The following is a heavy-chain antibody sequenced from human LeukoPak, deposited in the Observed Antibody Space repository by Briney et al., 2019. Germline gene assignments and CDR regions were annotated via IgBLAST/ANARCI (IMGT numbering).Heavy chain of an antibody. J-gene: IGHJ6*02. V-gene: IGHV3-30-3*01. CDR3: ARDLGVASSYGLDV. CDR2: MSYDGSNK. CDR1: GFTFSSYA. D-gene: IGHD3-3*01. Sequence: GRSLRLSCTASGFTFSSYAMHWVRQAPGKGLEWVALMSYDGSNKYYADSVKGRFSISRDNSKKTLYLQMNSLRGEDTAVYYCARDLGVASSYGLDVWGQGTTVTVS.